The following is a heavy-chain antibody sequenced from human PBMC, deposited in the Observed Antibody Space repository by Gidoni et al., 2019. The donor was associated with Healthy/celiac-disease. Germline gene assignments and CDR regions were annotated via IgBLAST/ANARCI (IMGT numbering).Heavy chain of an antibody. V-gene: IGHV3-33*01. CDR2: IWYDGSNK. D-gene: IGHD3-3*01. CDR3: ARDKDYDFWSGYLDNYGMDV. Sequence: QLVAVIWYDGSNKYYADSVKGRFTISRDNSKNTLYLQMNSLRAEDTAVYYCARDKDYDFWSGYLDNYGMDVWGQGTTVTVSS. J-gene: IGHJ6*02.